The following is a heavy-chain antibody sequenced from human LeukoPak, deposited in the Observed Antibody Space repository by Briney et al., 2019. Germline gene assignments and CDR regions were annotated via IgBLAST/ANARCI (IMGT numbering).Heavy chain of an antibody. CDR1: GFAFSSYW. D-gene: IGHD3-10*01. J-gene: IGHJ4*02. CDR3: ATSLLLWFGELQDY. CDR2: ISSDGSST. V-gene: IGHV3-74*01. Sequence: PGGSLRLSCAASGFAFSSYWMHWVRQAPGKGLVWVSRISSDGSSTTCADSVKGRFTISRDNAKNTLYLQMNSLRAEDTAVYYCATSLLLWFGELQDYWGQGTLVTVSS.